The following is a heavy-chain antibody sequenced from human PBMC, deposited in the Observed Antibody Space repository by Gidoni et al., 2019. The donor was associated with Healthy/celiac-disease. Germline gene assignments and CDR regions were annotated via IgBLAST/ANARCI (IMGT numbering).Heavy chain of an antibody. CDR3: TTDCGGDCYGGRDDY. J-gene: IGHJ4*02. D-gene: IGHD2-21*02. Sequence: EVQLVESGGGLVKPGGSLRLSCAASGFTFCNAWLSWVRQAPGEGLEWVSRIKSKTDGGTTDYAAPVKGRFTISRDDSKNTLYLQMNSLKTEDTAVYYCTTDCGGDCYGGRDDYWGQGTLVTVSS. V-gene: IGHV3-15*01. CDR2: IKSKTDGGTT. CDR1: GFTFCNAW.